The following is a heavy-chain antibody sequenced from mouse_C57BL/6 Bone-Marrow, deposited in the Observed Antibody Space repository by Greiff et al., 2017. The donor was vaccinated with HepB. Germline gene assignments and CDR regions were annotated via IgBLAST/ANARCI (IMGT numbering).Heavy chain of an antibody. Sequence: VQLKESGAELVRPGASVKLSCTASGFNIKDYYMHWVKQRPEQGLEWIGRIDPEDGDTDYAPKFQGKATKTAYTSSNTAYLQLTSLTSEDTAVYYCTTLNYWGQGTTLTVSS. V-gene: IGHV14-1*01. CDR1: GFNIKDYY. J-gene: IGHJ2*01. CDR2: IDPEDGDT. CDR3: TTLNY.